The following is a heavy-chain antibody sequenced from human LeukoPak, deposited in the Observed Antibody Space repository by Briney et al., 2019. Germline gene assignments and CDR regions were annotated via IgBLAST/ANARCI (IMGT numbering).Heavy chain of an antibody. V-gene: IGHV3-23*01. CDR2: ISGSGGST. CDR3: AKDPEEGATLFDY. J-gene: IGHJ4*02. Sequence: GGSLRLSCAAPGFIFSSYAMSWIRQAPGKGLEWVSAISGSGGSTYYADSVKGRFTISRDNSKNTLYLQMNSLRAEDTAVYYCAKDPEEGATLFDYWGQGTLVTVSS. CDR1: GFIFSSYA. D-gene: IGHD1-26*01.